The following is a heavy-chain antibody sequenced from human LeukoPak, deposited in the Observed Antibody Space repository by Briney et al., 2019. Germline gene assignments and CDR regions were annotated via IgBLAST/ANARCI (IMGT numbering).Heavy chain of an antibody. CDR3: ARETSQKGAHYMDV. V-gene: IGHV4-59*01. CDR2: IYYSGST. J-gene: IGHJ6*03. D-gene: IGHD3-16*01. CDR1: GGSISSYY. Sequence: PSETLSLTCSVSGGSISSYYCSWIRQPPGKGPEWIGYIYYSGSTNYKSSLKSRVTISVDTSKNQFSLKMRYVTAADTAVYYCARETSQKGAHYMDVWGKGTTVTLSS.